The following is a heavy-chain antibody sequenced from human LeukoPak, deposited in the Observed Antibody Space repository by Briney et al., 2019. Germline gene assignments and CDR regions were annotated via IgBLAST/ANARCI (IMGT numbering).Heavy chain of an antibody. V-gene: IGHV4-38-2*02. J-gene: IGHJ4*02. CDR1: GYSISSGYY. D-gene: IGHD6-13*01. CDR2: IYHSGST. CDR3: ARSRRSWSTFDY. Sequence: SETLSLTCTVSGYSISSGYYWGWIRQPPGKGLEWIGNIYHSGSTYYNPSLKSRVTISVDTSKNQFSLKLTSVTATDTAVYYCARSRRSWSTFDYWSQGTLVTVSS.